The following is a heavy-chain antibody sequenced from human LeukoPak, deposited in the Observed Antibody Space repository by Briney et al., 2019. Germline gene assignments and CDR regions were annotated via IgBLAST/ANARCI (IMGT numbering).Heavy chain of an antibody. V-gene: IGHV3-21*01. CDR3: ARAGSYSTLDY. CDR1: GFTFSRYT. CDR2: ISSTSSDM. J-gene: IGHJ4*02. D-gene: IGHD6-13*01. Sequence: GGSLRLSCAASGFTFSRYTLNWVRQAPGKGLEWVSSISSTSSDMYYADSVKGRFTISRDNAKNSLYLQMNSLRAEDTAVYYCARAGSYSTLDYWGQGTLVPVSS.